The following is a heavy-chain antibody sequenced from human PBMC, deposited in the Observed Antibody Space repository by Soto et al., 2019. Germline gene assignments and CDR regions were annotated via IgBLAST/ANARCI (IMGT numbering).Heavy chain of an antibody. CDR1: GASSSRYY. V-gene: IGHV4-59*12. J-gene: IGHJ4*02. Sequence: SETLSLTCTVSGASSSRYYWSWIRQSPGKGLEWIGYLYNTGSTIYNPSLKSRVTISVDTSKNQFSLKMNSVTAADTAVYYCARDKITGLFDYWGQGTLVTVSS. D-gene: IGHD2-8*02. CDR3: ARDKITGLFDY. CDR2: LYNTGST.